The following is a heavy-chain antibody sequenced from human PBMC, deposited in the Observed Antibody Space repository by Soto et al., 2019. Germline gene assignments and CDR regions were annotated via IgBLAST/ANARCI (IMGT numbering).Heavy chain of an antibody. J-gene: IGHJ6*02. V-gene: IGHV4-4*02. CDR2: IYHSGST. D-gene: IGHD2-2*01. Sequence: SDTLYLNSAVPGGPIISSNWWRWVGQHLGKGLEWIGEIYHSGSTNYNPSLKSRVTISVDKSKNQFSLKLSSVTAADTAVYYCARDLGEIVLVPAAKEPYYYYGMDVWGQGTTVT. CDR1: GGPIISSNW. CDR3: ARDLGEIVLVPAAKEPYYYYGMDV.